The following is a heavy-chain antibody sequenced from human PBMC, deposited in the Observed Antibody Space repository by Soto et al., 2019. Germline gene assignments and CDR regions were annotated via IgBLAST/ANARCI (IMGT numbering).Heavy chain of an antibody. CDR1: GDGVSSNSAA. Sequence: PSQTLSLTCAISGDGVSSNSAAWNWIRQSPSRGLEWLGRTYYRSKWYNDYAVSVKSRITINPDTSKNQFSLQLNSVTPEDTAVYYCARDRVSVVAATRPSFFYYGMDVWXQGTTVTVSS. J-gene: IGHJ6*02. CDR2: TYYRSKWYN. D-gene: IGHD2-15*01. V-gene: IGHV6-1*01. CDR3: ARDRVSVVAATRPSFFYYGMDV.